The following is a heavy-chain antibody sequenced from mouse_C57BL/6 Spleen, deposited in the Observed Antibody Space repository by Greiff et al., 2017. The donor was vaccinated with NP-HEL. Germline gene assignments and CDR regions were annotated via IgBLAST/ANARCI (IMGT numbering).Heavy chain of an antibody. CDR1: GYTFTSYG. J-gene: IGHJ2*01. CDR2: IYPRSGNT. CDR3: ARGGTTVVERLDY. D-gene: IGHD1-1*01. Sequence: QVQLKESGAELARPGASVKLSCKASGYTFTSYGISWVKQRTGQGLEWIGEIYPRSGNTYYNEKFKGKATLTADKSSSTAYMELRSLTSEDSAVYFCARGGTTVVERLDYWGQGTTLTVSS. V-gene: IGHV1-81*01.